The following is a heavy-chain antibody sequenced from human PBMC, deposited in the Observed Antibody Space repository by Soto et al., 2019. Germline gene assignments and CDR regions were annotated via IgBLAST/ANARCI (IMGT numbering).Heavy chain of an antibody. D-gene: IGHD4-17*01. V-gene: IGHV1-3*01. CDR3: ARERGDYAYYSGMDV. Sequence: QVQLVQSGAEVKKPGASVKVSCKASGYTFTSYAMHWVRQAPGQRLEWMGWINAGNGNTKYSQKFQGRVTITRDTSASTAYMELSSLRSEDTAVYYCARERGDYAYYSGMDVWGQGTTVTVSS. J-gene: IGHJ6*02. CDR2: INAGNGNT. CDR1: GYTFTSYA.